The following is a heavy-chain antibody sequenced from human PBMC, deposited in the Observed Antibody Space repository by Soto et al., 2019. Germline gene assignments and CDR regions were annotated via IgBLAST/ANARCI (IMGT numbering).Heavy chain of an antibody. Sequence: PGESLKISCKGSGYSFTSYWISWVRQMPGKGLEWMGRIDPSDSYTNYSPSFQAHVTISADKSTSTAYLQWISLKAPDTAMHYHVRDEGGKYNWFDLWGQGTLVPASS. V-gene: IGHV5-10-1*01. J-gene: IGHJ5*02. CDR3: VRDEGGKYNWFDL. CDR2: IDPSDSYT. CDR1: GYSFTSYW. D-gene: IGHD2-15*01.